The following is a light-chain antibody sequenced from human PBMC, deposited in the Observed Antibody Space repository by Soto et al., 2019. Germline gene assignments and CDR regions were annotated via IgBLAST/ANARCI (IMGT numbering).Light chain of an antibody. J-gene: IGKJ5*01. CDR1: QSVSSSY. Sequence: EIGLMQSPGTLSLSPGERATLSCRASQSVSSSYVARYQQKPGQAPRLLIYGASSRATGIPDRFSGSGSGTDFTLTISRLEPEDFAVYYCQQYGSSPSITFGQGTRLEI. V-gene: IGKV3-20*01. CDR3: QQYGSSPSIT. CDR2: GAS.